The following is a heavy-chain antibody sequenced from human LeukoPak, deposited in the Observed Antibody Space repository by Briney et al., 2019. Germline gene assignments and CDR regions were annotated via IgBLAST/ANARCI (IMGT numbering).Heavy chain of an antibody. Sequence: GGSLRLSCAASGFTFSDYYMSWIRQAPGKGLEWVSYISSSGSTIYYADSVKGRFTISRHNAKNSLYLRMNSLRVEDTAVYYCARRIVGPTSGGDYWGQGTPVTVSS. CDR2: ISSSGSTI. CDR1: GFTFSDYY. J-gene: IGHJ4*02. V-gene: IGHV3-11*04. D-gene: IGHD1-26*01. CDR3: ARRIVGPTSGGDY.